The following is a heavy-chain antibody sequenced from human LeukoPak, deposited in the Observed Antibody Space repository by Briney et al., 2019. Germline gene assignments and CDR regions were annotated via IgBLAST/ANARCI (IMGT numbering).Heavy chain of an antibody. CDR3: ARITIFGVVAKMNDDAFDI. V-gene: IGHV2-5*01. D-gene: IGHD3-3*01. J-gene: IGHJ3*02. CDR1: GFSLSTSGVG. CDR2: IYWNDDK. Sequence: ESGPTLVKPTQTLTLTCTFSGFSLSTSGVGVGWIRQPPGKALEWLALIYWNDDKRYSPSLKSRLTITKDTSKNQVVLTMTNMDPVDTATYYCARITIFGVVAKMNDDAFDILGQGTMVTVSS.